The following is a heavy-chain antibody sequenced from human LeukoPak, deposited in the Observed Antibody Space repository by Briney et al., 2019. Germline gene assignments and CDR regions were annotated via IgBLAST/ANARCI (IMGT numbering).Heavy chain of an antibody. CDR3: TTSGHIRWLLRYFDWSAY. CDR1: GFTFSNAW. V-gene: IGHV3-15*01. J-gene: IGHJ4*02. CDR2: IKSKTDGGTT. D-gene: IGHD3-9*01. Sequence: GGSLRLSCAASGFTFSNAWMSWVRQAPGKGLEWVGRIKSKTDGGTTDYAAPVKGRFTISRDDSKNTLYLQMNSLKTEDTAVYYCTTSGHIRWLLRYFDWSAYWGQGTLVTVSS.